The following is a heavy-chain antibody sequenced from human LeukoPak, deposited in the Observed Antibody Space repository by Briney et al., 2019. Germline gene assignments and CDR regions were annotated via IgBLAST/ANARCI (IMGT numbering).Heavy chain of an antibody. CDR1: GGSISSYY. CDR3: ARSDGDYEYWYFDL. Sequence: SETLSLTCTVSGGSISSYYWSWIRQPPGKGLEWIGYIYYSGSTNYNPSLKSRVTISVDTSKNQFSLKLSSVTAADTAVYYCARSDGDYEYWYFDLWGRGTLVTVSS. V-gene: IGHV4-59*01. J-gene: IGHJ2*01. D-gene: IGHD4-17*01. CDR2: IYYSGST.